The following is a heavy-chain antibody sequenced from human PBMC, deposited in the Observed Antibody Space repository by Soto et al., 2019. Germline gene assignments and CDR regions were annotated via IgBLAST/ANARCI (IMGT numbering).Heavy chain of an antibody. V-gene: IGHV3-48*01. D-gene: IGHD3-16*02. J-gene: IGHJ4*02. CDR3: AKQYIWGSYRYDY. CDR2: ISSSSSTI. CDR1: GFTFSSYS. Sequence: GGSLRLSCAASGFTFSSYSMNWVRQAPGKGLEWVSYISSSSSTIYYADSVKGRFTISRDNAKNTLYLQMNSLRAEDTAVYYCAKQYIWGSYRYDYWGQGTLVTVSS.